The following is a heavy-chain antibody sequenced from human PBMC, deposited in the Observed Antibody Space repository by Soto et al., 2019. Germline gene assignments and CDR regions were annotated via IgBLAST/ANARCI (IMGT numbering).Heavy chain of an antibody. D-gene: IGHD3-3*01. CDR3: AKEAHGTIFGVVIHYFDY. V-gene: IGHV3-23*01. Sequence: SLRLSCAASGFTFSSYAMSWVRQAPGKGLEWASAISGSGGSTYYADSVKGRFTISRDNSKNTLYLQMNSLRAEDTAVYYCAKEAHGTIFGVVIHYFDYWGQGTLVTVSS. CDR1: GFTFSSYA. J-gene: IGHJ4*02. CDR2: ISGSGGST.